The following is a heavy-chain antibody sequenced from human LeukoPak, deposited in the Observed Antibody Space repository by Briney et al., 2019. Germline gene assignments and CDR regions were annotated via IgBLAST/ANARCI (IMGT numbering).Heavy chain of an antibody. CDR2: IYYSGAT. V-gene: IGHV4-59*08. Sequence: SETLSLTCTVSGGSISNYYWSWIRQPPGKGLEWIRHIYYSGATKYNPSLKSRITISVDTSKNQFSLMLSSVTAADTAVYYCARFGITVVRGGKYYFDYRGQGTLVTVSS. CDR3: ARFGITVVRGGKYYFDY. J-gene: IGHJ4*02. D-gene: IGHD3-10*01. CDR1: GGSISNYY.